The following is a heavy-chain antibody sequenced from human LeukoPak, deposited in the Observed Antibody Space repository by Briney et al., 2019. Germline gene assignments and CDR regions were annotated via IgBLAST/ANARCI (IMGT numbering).Heavy chain of an antibody. V-gene: IGHV3-21*04. J-gene: IGHJ4*02. D-gene: IGHD2/OR15-2a*01. Sequence: GGSLRLSCAASGLIFSSYNMNWVRQAPGKGLEWVSAISGSGGITYYADSVKGRFTISRDNAKNSLYLQMNSLRAEDTALYYCARGRIIRGYFDYWGQGTLVTVSS. CDR1: GLIFSSYN. CDR3: ARGRIIRGYFDY. CDR2: ISGSGGIT.